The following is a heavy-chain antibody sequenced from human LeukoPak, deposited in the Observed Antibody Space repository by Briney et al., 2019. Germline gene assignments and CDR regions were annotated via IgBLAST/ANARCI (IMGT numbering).Heavy chain of an antibody. D-gene: IGHD2-15*01. CDR1: GGSISSYY. CDR2: IYYSGST. V-gene: IGHV4-59*12. J-gene: IGHJ6*02. CDR3: ARGPVVVAATPYYYYGMDV. Sequence: SETLSLTCTVSGGSISSYYWSWIRQPPGKGLEWIGYIYYSGSTNYNPSLKSRVTISVDTSKNQFFLKLSSVTAADTAVYYCARGPVVVAATPYYYYGMDVWGQGTTVTVSS.